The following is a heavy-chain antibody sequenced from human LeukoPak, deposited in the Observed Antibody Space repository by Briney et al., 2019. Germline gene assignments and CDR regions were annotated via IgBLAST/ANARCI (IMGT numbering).Heavy chain of an antibody. J-gene: IGHJ4*02. CDR3: AGGIAAAGAFDY. Sequence: PGGSLRLSCAASGFTFSSYAMSWVRQAPGKGLEWVSAISGSGGSTYYADSVKGRFTISRDNSKNTLYLQMNSLRAEDTAVYYCAGGIAAAGAFDYWGQGTLVTVSS. CDR2: ISGSGGST. CDR1: GFTFSSYA. D-gene: IGHD6-13*01. V-gene: IGHV3-23*01.